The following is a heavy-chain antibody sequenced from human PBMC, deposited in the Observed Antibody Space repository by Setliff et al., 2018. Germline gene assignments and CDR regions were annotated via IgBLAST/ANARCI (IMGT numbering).Heavy chain of an antibody. CDR1: SGSFSGYY. D-gene: IGHD1-26*01. CDR2: INHSGST. J-gene: IGHJ6*03. V-gene: IGHV4-34*01. Sequence: PSETLSLTCAVYSGSFSGYYWSWIRQPPGKGLEWIGEINHSGSTNYNPSLKSRVTISGDTSKNQVSLRLSSVTAADTAVYYCATRKSSGRLYYMDVWGKGTTVTVSS. CDR3: ATRKSSGRLYYMDV.